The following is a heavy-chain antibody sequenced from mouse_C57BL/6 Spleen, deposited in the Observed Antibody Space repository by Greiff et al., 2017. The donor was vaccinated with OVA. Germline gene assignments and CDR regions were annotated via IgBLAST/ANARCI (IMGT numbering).Heavy chain of an antibody. CDR3: ARGGVYYGNTDY. V-gene: IGHV1-81*01. CDR2: IYPRSGNT. CDR1: GYTFTSYG. Sequence: QVQLQQPGAELVRPGSSVKLSCKASGYTFTSYGISWVKQRTGQGLEWIGEIYPRSGNTYYNEKFKGKATLTADKSSSTAYMELRSLTSEDSAVYFCARGGVYYGNTDYWGQGTTLTVSS. J-gene: IGHJ2*01. D-gene: IGHD2-1*01.